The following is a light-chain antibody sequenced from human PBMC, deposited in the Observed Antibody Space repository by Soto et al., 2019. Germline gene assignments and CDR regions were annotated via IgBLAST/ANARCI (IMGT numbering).Light chain of an antibody. Sequence: EIVLTQSPATLSLSPGERATLSCRASQSVRTYLVWYQQKPGQAPRLLIYDTSTRATGVPARFSGSGSGTEFTLTISSLQPDDFATYYCQQSYTTPPTFGQGTKVDIK. CDR3: QQSYTTPPT. CDR2: DTS. J-gene: IGKJ1*01. V-gene: IGKV3-11*01. CDR1: QSVRTY.